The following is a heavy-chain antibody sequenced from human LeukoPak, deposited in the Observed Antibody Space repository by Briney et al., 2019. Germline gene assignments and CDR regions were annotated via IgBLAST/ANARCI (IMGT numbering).Heavy chain of an antibody. Sequence: GASVKVSCKASGYTFTSYGISWVRQAPGQGLEWMGWISTYNGNTDFAQKLQGRVTMTTDTSTSTAYMELRNLRSDDTAVYYCARITQTDYDFDYWGQGTLVIVSS. CDR3: ARITQTDYDFDY. CDR2: ISTYNGNT. V-gene: IGHV1-18*01. CDR1: GYTFTSYG. D-gene: IGHD4-17*01. J-gene: IGHJ4*02.